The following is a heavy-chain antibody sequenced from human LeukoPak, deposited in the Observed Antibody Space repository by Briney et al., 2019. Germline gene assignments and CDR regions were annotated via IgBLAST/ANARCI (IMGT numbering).Heavy chain of an antibody. D-gene: IGHD2-15*01. CDR3: ARAHLVQGSDAHLAPFYY. CDR2: MNPNSGGT. CDR1: GYTFTGCY. V-gene: IGHV1-2*02. J-gene: IGHJ4*02. Sequence: GASVKVSCKASGYTFTGCYMHWVRQAPGQGLEWMGWMNPNSGGTNYAQKFQGRVTMTRDTSISTAYMELSRLRSDDTAVYYCARAHLVQGSDAHLAPFYYWGQGTLVTVSS.